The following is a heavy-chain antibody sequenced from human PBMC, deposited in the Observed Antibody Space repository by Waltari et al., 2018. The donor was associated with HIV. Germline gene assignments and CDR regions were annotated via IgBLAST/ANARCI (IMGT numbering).Heavy chain of an antibody. CDR2: IRYDGSNK. Sequence: GSLRLSCVASGFTFSSYGMHWVRQAPGKGLEWVAFIRYDGSNKYYADSVKGRFAISRDNSKNTLYLQMNSLRAEDTAVYYCAKDLVVGATTFYYGMDVWGQGTTVTGSS. V-gene: IGHV3-30*02. J-gene: IGHJ6*02. CDR1: GFTFSSYG. CDR3: AKDLVVGATTFYYGMDV. D-gene: IGHD1-26*01.